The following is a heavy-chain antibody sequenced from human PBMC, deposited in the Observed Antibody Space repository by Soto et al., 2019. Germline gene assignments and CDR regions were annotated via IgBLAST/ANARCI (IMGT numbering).Heavy chain of an antibody. CDR3: AHGSGWLSDY. D-gene: IGHD6-19*01. Sequence: QITLKESGPTLVKPTQTLTLTCTFSGFSLSTSGVGVGWIRQPPGKALEWLALLYWDDDNRYNPYLRSRLTHIKDTSKNQVVLTMTNIDPVDTATYFCAHGSGWLSDYCGQGTLVTVSS. V-gene: IGHV2-5*02. J-gene: IGHJ4*02. CDR2: LYWDDDN. CDR1: GFSLSTSGVG.